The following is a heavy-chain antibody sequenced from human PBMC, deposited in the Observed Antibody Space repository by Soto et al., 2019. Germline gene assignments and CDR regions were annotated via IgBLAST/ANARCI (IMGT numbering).Heavy chain of an antibody. CDR1: GFTFSSYA. CDR3: AKDPIVVVPPGLFDS. J-gene: IGHJ4*02. V-gene: IGHV3-23*01. CDR2: ISGSGGST. D-gene: IGHD3-22*01. Sequence: EVQLLESGGGLVQPGGSLRLSCAASGFTFSSYAMSWVRQAPGKGLEWVSAISGSGGSTYYADSVKGRFTISRDNSKNTLYRQMTSLRAEDTAVYSCAKDPIVVVPPGLFDSWGKGTLVTVS.